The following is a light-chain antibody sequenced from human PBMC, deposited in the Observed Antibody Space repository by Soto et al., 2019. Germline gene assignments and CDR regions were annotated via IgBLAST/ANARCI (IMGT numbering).Light chain of an antibody. CDR3: QSYDSSLSDV. V-gene: IGLV1-40*01. Sequence: QSVLTQPPSVSGAPGQRVTISCTGSSSNIGAGYDVHWYQHRPGTTPKLLIYGNNNRPSGVPDRFSGSKSGTSASLALTGLQAEDAADYYCQSYDSSLSDVFGTGTKVTVL. J-gene: IGLJ1*01. CDR2: GNN. CDR1: SSNIGAGYD.